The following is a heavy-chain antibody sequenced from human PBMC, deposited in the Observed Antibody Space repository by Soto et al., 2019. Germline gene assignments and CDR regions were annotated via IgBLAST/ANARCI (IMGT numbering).Heavy chain of an antibody. CDR3: ATDDYGIFPY. V-gene: IGHV1-2*02. CDR2: IDPRSGGT. Sequence: HVQLVQSGTEVKKPGASVRVSCMVSGYPFTTYYIHWVRQATGQGLEWMGWIDPRSGGTVYEQKFRGRVAMTRDTSISTVYMDLSGLTSDNPALYYCATDDYGIFPYWGQGSLVSVSS. D-gene: IGHD3-10*01. J-gene: IGHJ4*02. CDR1: GYPFTTYY.